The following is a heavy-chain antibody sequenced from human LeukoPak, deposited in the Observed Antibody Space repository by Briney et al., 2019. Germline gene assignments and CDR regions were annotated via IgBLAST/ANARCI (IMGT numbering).Heavy chain of an antibody. CDR3: ARDRGWYSSSSWFDP. CDR2: IYYSGST. D-gene: IGHD6-13*01. V-gene: IGHV4-59*01. Sequence: PSETLSLTCTVSGGSISSYYWSWIRQPPGKGLEWIGYIYYSGSTNYNPSLKSRVTISVDTSKNQFSLKLSSVTAADTAVYYCARDRGWYSSSSWFDPWGQGTLVTVSS. J-gene: IGHJ5*02. CDR1: GGSISSYY.